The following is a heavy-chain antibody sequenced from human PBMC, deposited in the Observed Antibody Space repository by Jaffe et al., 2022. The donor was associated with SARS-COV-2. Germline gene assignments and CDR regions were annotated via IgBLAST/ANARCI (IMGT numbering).Heavy chain of an antibody. CDR2: FDPEDDET. CDR3: ATGGYYTTRFDY. V-gene: IGHV1-24*01. D-gene: IGHD3-3*01. CDR1: GYTLTELS. Sequence: QVQLVQSGAEVKKPGASVKVSCKVSGYTLTELSIHWVRQAPGKGLEWMGGFDPEDDETIYAQKFRGRVTMTEDTSTDTAYMELSSLRSEDTAVYYCATGGYYTTRFDYWGQGALVTVSS. J-gene: IGHJ4*02.